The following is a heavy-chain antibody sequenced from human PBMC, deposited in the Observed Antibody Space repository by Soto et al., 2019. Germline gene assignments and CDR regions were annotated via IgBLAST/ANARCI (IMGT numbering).Heavy chain of an antibody. D-gene: IGHD6-19*01. CDR1: GDSVSSNSAA. CDR3: ARAHITVYYSGEYCDY. CDR2: TYYRSKWYN. V-gene: IGHV6-1*01. Sequence: SQTLSLTCAISGDSVSSNSAAWNWIRQSPLRGLEWLGRTYYRSKWYNDYAVSVKGRITINPDTSKNQFSLQLISMTPEDTAVYYCARAHITVYYSGEYCDYWGQGTQVTVSS. J-gene: IGHJ4*02.